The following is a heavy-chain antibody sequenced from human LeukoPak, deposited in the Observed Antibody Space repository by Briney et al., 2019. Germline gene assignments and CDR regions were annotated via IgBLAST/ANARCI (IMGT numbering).Heavy chain of an antibody. Sequence: PSETLSLTCAVYGGSFSGYYWSWIRQPPGKGLEWIGEINHSGSTNYNPSLKSRVTISVDTSKNQFSLKLSSVTAADTAVYYCARGPVEHYDSSGYPYNWFDPWGQGTLVTVSS. CDR2: INHSGST. V-gene: IGHV4-34*01. J-gene: IGHJ5*02. CDR3: ARGPVEHYDSSGYPYNWFDP. CDR1: GGSFSGYY. D-gene: IGHD3-22*01.